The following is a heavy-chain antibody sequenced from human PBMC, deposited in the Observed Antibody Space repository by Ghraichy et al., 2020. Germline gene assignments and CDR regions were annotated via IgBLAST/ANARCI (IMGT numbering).Heavy chain of an antibody. J-gene: IGHJ3*02. V-gene: IGHV1-46*01. CDR1: GYIFTNYY. D-gene: IGHD6-19*01. CDR3: ARGSVGEQWLEDAFDI. Sequence: ASVKVSCKSSGYIFTNYYIHWVRQGPGQGLEWMGIINPSGGTTSYAQKFQGTVTMTRDTSTRTVYMELNNLKSEDTAVYYCARGSVGEQWLEDAFDIWGQGTMVTVSS. CDR2: INPSGGTT.